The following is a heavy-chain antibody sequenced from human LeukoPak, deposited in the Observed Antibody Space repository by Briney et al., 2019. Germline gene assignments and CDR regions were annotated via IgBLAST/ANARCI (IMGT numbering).Heavy chain of an antibody. J-gene: IGHJ4*02. CDR2: ISKTSSYT. D-gene: IGHD5-24*01. Sequence: GGSLRLSCAASGFTFSNYNMNWVRQAPGKGLEWVSQISKTSSYTNYADSVKGRFTISRDNARNSLYLQMNSLRAEDTAAYYCTREQWLPDYWGQGTLVTVSS. CDR1: GFTFSNYN. CDR3: TREQWLPDY. V-gene: IGHV3-11*05.